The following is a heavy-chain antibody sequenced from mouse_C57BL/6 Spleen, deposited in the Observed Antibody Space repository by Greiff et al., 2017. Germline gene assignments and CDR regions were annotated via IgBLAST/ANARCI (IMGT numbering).Heavy chain of an antibody. Sequence: LQESGPELVKPGASVKISCKASGYSFTSYYIHWVKQRPGQGLEWIGWIYPGSGNTKYNEKFKGKATLTADTSSSTAYMQLSSLTSEDSAVYYCAREGKGYAMDYWGQGTSVTVSS. CDR2: IYPGSGNT. V-gene: IGHV1-66*01. CDR1: GYSFTSYY. J-gene: IGHJ4*01. CDR3: AREGKGYAMDY.